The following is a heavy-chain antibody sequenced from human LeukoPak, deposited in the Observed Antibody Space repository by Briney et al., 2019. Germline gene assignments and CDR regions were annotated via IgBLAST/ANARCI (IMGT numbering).Heavy chain of an antibody. CDR2: INHSGST. CDR3: ARAYSSGWTLDY. Sequence: MTSETLSLTCAVYGGSFNGYDWSWIRQPPGKGLEWIGEINHSGSTNYNPSLKSRVTISVDTSRNQFSLKLSSVTAADTAVYYCARAYSSGWTLDYWGQGTLVTVSS. D-gene: IGHD6-19*01. J-gene: IGHJ4*02. V-gene: IGHV4-34*01. CDR1: GGSFNGYD.